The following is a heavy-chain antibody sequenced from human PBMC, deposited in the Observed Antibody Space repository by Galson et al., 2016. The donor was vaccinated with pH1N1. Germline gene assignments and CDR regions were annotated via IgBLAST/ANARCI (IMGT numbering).Heavy chain of an antibody. V-gene: IGHV4-61*02. CDR1: GGSISSDSYY. CDR3: ARDSTRFGVVPAAYYYGMDV. CDR2: IYTSGST. D-gene: IGHD2-2*01. J-gene: IGHJ6*02. Sequence: TLSLTCGVSGGSISSDSYYWSWIRQPAGKGLEWIGRIYTSGSTNYNPSLKSRVTISVDTSKNHFSLRLSSVTAADTAVYFCARDSTRFGVVPAAYYYGMDVWGQGTTVTVSS.